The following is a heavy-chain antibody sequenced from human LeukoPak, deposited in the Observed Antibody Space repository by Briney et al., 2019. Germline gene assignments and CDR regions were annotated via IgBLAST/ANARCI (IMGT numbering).Heavy chain of an antibody. CDR1: GGSISSYY. CDR3: AVIAVAGTVLDY. V-gene: IGHV4-59*12. Sequence: SETLSLTCTVSGGSISSYYWSWIRQPPGKGLEWIGYIYYSGSTNYNPSLKSRVTISVDTSKNQFSLKLSSVTAADTAVYYCAVIAVAGTVLDYWGQGTLVTVSS. CDR2: IYYSGST. J-gene: IGHJ4*02. D-gene: IGHD6-19*01.